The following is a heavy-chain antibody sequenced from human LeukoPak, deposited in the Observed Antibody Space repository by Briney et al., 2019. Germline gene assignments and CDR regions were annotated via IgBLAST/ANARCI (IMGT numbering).Heavy chain of an antibody. J-gene: IGHJ5*02. CDR2: IYPGDSDT. CDR3: ARHLRLWQNWFDP. Sequence: GESLKISCKGSGYSFTNYWIGWVRQMPGKSPEWMGIIYPGDSDTRYSPSFQGQVTISADKSISTAYLQWSRLKASDTAMYYCARHLRLWQNWFDPWGQGTLVTVSS. CDR1: GYSFTNYW. D-gene: IGHD5-18*01. V-gene: IGHV5-51*01.